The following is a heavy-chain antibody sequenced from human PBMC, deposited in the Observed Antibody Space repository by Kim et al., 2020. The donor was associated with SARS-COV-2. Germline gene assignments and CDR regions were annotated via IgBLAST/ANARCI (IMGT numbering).Heavy chain of an antibody. Sequence: ASVKVSCKASGYTFTSYGISWVRQAPGQGLEWMGWISAYNGNTNYAQKLQGRVTMTTDTSTSTAYMELRSLRSDDTAVYYCARTHRNVNYYGSAIDLWGQGTLVTVSS. V-gene: IGHV1-18*01. D-gene: IGHD3-10*01. CDR1: GYTFTSYG. CDR2: ISAYNGNT. J-gene: IGHJ5*02. CDR3: ARTHRNVNYYGSAIDL.